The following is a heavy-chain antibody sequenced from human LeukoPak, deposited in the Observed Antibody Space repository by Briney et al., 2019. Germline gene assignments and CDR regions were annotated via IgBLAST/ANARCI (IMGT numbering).Heavy chain of an antibody. D-gene: IGHD6-6*01. CDR1: GGSISSSSYY. CDR3: ASTMEYSSSSPFDY. Sequence: SETLSLTCTVSGGSISSSSYYWGWIRQPPGKGLEWIGSIYYSGSTNYNPSLKSRVTISVDTSKNQFSLKLSSVTAADTAVYYCASTMEYSSSSPFDYWGQGTLVTVSS. CDR2: IYYSGST. J-gene: IGHJ4*02. V-gene: IGHV4-39*07.